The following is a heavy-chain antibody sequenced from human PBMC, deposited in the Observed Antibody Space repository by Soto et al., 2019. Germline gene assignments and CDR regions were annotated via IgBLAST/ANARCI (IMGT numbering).Heavy chain of an antibody. D-gene: IGHD6-13*01. V-gene: IGHV3-23*01. CDR1: GFTFSSYP. J-gene: IGHJ4*02. CDR2: IRAGGGST. Sequence: GGSLRLSCGASGFTFSSYPMSWVRQAPGKGLEWVSAIRAGGGSTYYADSVKGRFTISRDNSKSTLFRQMNSLRAEDTAVYYCAKDRYSSSIEPPEIDYWGQGTLVTVSS. CDR3: AKDRYSSSIEPPEIDY.